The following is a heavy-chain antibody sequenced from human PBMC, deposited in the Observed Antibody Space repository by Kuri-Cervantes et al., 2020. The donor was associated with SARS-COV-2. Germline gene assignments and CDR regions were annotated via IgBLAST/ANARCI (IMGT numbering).Heavy chain of an antibody. J-gene: IGHJ4*02. CDR1: GGSVSSSPYS. Sequence: SETLSLTCTLSGGSVSSSPYSWGWIRQPPGKGLEWIGKIYYSGTTYYNPSLKSRVTISVGTSKNQFSLKLSSVTAADTAVYYCARGPAHDFWSGYRFDYWGQGTLVTVSS. CDR2: IYYSGTT. CDR3: ARGPAHDFWSGYRFDY. V-gene: IGHV4-39*01. D-gene: IGHD3-3*01.